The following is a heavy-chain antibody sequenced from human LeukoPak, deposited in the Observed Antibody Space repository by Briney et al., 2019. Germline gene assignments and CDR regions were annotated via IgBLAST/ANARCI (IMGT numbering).Heavy chain of an antibody. CDR3: VRQERPDFDY. CDR1: GDSVSGSSVA. V-gene: IGHV6-1*01. J-gene: IGHJ4*02. CDR2: TYYRSRWII. Sequence: SQILSLTCVISGDSVSGSSVAWNWIRQSPARGLEWLGRTYYRSRWIIEYVVSVNGRITSSPDTSKNQVSLQLISVTPEDTAMYYCVRQERPDFDYWGQGTLITVSA.